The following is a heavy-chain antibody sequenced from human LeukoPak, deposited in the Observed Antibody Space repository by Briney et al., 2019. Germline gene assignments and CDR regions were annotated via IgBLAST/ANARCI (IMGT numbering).Heavy chain of an antibody. J-gene: IGHJ4*02. CDR2: IDPNSGGT. V-gene: IGHV1-2*02. D-gene: IGHD6-13*01. CDR1: GYTFTGYN. CDR3: ASDRGGSSWYLDY. Sequence: ASVKVSCKASGYTFTGYNMHWVRQAPGQGLAWMGWIDPNSGGTNYAQKFQGRVTMTRDTSISTVYMELSSLRSHDTAVYYCASDRGGSSWYLDYWGQGTLVTVSS.